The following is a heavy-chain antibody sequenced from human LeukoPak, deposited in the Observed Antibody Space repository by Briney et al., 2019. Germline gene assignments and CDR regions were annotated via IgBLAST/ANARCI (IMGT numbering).Heavy chain of an antibody. V-gene: IGHV1-69*13. J-gene: IGHJ6*03. Sequence: ASVKASCKASGGTFSSYAISWVRQAPGQGLEWMGGIIPIFGTANYAQKFQGRVTITADESTSTAYMELSSLRSEDTAVYYCARVRGDCSSTSCDYYYMDVWGKGTTVTVSS. CDR1: GGTFSSYA. CDR2: IIPIFGTA. CDR3: ARVRGDCSSTSCDYYYMDV. D-gene: IGHD2-2*01.